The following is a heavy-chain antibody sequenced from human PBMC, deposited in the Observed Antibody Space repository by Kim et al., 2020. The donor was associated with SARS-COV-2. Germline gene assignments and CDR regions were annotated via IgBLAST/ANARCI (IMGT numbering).Heavy chain of an antibody. J-gene: IGHJ4*02. V-gene: IGHV5-10-1*01. D-gene: IGHD2-21*01. CDR3: ARQDHMVGPPFDY. CDR2: IDPSDSYT. CDR1: GYSFTSYW. Sequence: GESLKISCKGSGYSFTSYWISWVRQMPGKGLEWMGRIDPSDSYTNYSPSFQGHVAISADKSISTAYLQWSSLKASDTAMYYCARQDHMVGPPFDYWGQGTLVTVSS.